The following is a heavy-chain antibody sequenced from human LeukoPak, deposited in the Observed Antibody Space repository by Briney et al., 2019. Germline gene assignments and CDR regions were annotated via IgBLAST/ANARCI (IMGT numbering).Heavy chain of an antibody. CDR2: ISSSSGYI. CDR3: ARGAYCGGDCYRSPVDC. D-gene: IGHD2-21*02. CDR1: GFTFSSYS. J-gene: IGHJ4*02. Sequence: GGSLRLSCAASGFTFSSYSMNWVRQAPGKGLEWVSSISSSSGYIYYADSVKGRFTISRDNAKNSLYLQMNSLRAEDTAVYYCARGAYCGGDCYRSPVDCWGQGTLVTVSS. V-gene: IGHV3-21*01.